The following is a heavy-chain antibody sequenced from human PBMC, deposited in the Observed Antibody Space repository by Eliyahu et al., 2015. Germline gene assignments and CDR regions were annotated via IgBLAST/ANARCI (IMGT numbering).Heavy chain of an antibody. CDR3: AKGAGYYYDSSGYYL. D-gene: IGHD3-22*01. V-gene: IGHV3-23*04. CDR1: GFTFTXYA. CDR2: ISGSGGST. J-gene: IGHJ4*02. Sequence: EVQLVESGGGXVXPGGSLRLXCAXSGFTFTXYAMSWVRQAPGKGLEWVSAISGSGGSTYYADSVKGRFTISRDNSKNTLYLQMNSLRXEDTAVYYCAKGAGYYYDSSGYYLWGQGTLVTVSS.